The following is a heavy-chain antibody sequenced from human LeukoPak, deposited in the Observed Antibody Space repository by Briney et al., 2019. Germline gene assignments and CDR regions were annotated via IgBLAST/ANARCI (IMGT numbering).Heavy chain of an antibody. Sequence: GGSLRLSCAASGFTFSSYGMHWVRQAPGKGLEWVAVIWYGGSNKYYADSVKGRFTISRDNSKNTLYLQMNSLRAEDTAVYYCARVGPIGSGYYDAFDIWGQGTMVTVSS. V-gene: IGHV3-33*01. CDR3: ARVGPIGSGYYDAFDI. CDR2: IWYGGSNK. CDR1: GFTFSSYG. J-gene: IGHJ3*02. D-gene: IGHD3-22*01.